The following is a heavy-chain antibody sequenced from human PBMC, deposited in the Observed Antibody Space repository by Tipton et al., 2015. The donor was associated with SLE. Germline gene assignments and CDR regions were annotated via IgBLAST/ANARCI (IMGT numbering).Heavy chain of an antibody. V-gene: IGHV3-49*03. D-gene: IGHD4-23*01. CDR2: IRSKAYGGTT. J-gene: IGHJ3*02. CDR3: TQTTVGTTDAFDI. Sequence: SLRLSCTASGFPFGDYAMTWFRQAPGKGLEWVGFIRSKAYGGTTEYAASVKGRFTISRDDSKRIAYLQMNSLKTEDTAVYYCTQTTVGTTDAFDIWGQGTMVTVSS. CDR1: GFPFGDYA.